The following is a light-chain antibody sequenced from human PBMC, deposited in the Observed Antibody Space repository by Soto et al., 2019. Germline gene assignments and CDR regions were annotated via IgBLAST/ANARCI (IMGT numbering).Light chain of an antibody. CDR1: SSEGGGYNY. CDR3: SSYTSSSTHNYV. Sequence: QSALTQPASVSGSPGQSLTISCTGTSSEGGGYNYVSWYQQHPGKAPKLMIYDVSNRPSGVSNRFSGSKSGNTASLTISGLQAEDEADYYCSSYTSSSTHNYVFGTGTKVTVL. J-gene: IGLJ1*01. CDR2: DVS. V-gene: IGLV2-14*01.